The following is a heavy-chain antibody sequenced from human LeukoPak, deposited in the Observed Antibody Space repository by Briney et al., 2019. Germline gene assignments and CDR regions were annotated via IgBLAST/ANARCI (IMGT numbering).Heavy chain of an antibody. CDR1: EFAFSSSD. V-gene: IGHV3-23*01. D-gene: IGHD3-22*01. Sequence: GESLRLSCAASEFAFSSSDMSWVRQAPGKGLEWVSAISHSGGATYYADSVKGRFTISRDNSKNTLYLEMNSLTAEDTAIYYCARDPPLPYYYERYMGVWGKGTTVTVSS. CDR2: ISHSGGAT. CDR3: ARDPPLPYYYERYMGV. J-gene: IGHJ6*03.